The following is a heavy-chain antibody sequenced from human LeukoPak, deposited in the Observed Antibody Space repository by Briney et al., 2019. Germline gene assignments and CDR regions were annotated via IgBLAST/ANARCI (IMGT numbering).Heavy chain of an antibody. V-gene: IGHV3-33*08. CDR1: GFTFSSYS. CDR2: IWYDGSNK. J-gene: IGHJ6*02. CDR3: ARDRSVFYYYAMDV. Sequence: AGGSLRLSCAASGFTFSSYSMNWARQAPGKGLEWVAVIWYDGSNKDYADSVKGRFTISRDNSKNTLYLQMNSLRAEDTAVYYCARDRSVFYYYAMDVWGQGTTVTVAS. D-gene: IGHD1-26*01.